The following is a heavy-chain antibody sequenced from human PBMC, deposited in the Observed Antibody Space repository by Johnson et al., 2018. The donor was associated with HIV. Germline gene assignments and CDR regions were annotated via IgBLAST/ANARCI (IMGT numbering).Heavy chain of an antibody. CDR3: ARVYVVSHSDFWSGYYNPFDM. J-gene: IGHJ3*02. V-gene: IGHV3-20*04. Sequence: EQLVESGGGLVQPGGSLKLSCEASGFTFSGSVMHWVRQASGKGLEWVSGINWYGGRTGYADSVKGRFTISRDNAKNSLYLQMNSLRAEDTALYYCARVYVVSHSDFWSGYYNPFDMWGQGTMVTVSS. CDR2: INWYGGRT. CDR1: GFTFSGSV. D-gene: IGHD3-3*01.